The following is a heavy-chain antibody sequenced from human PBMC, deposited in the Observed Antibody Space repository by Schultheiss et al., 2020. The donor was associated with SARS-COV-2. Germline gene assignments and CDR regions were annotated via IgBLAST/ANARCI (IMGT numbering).Heavy chain of an antibody. D-gene: IGHD1-26*01. CDR2: IIPIFGTP. CDR3: AREIYSIVGATNAFDI. J-gene: IGHJ3*02. CDR1: GGTFSSYA. V-gene: IGHV1-69*13. Sequence: SVKVSCKASGGTFSSYAISWVRQAPGQGLEWMGGIIPIFGTPSYSQKFQGRVTITADESTSTIYMELSSLRSDDTAVFYCAREIYSIVGATNAFDIWGQGTMVTGSS.